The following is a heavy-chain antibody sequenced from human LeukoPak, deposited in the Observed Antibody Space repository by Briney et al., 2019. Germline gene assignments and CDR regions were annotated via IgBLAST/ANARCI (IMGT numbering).Heavy chain of an antibody. V-gene: IGHV4-59*08. J-gene: IGHJ4*02. CDR3: ARSKTYRSTWNSDY. Sequence: PSETLSLTCTVSGGSISTYYWTWIRQPPGKRLEWIGYVFYSGSTNYNPSLKSRLTILLDTSKNQFSLKLSSVTAADTAVYYCARSKTYRSTWNSDYWGQGTLVTVSS. D-gene: IGHD6-13*01. CDR1: GGSISTYY. CDR2: VFYSGST.